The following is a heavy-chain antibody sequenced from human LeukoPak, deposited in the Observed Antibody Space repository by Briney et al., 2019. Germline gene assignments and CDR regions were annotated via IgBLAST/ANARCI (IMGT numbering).Heavy chain of an antibody. D-gene: IGHD2-8*01. CDR3: ARGLIVLMVYALPLYNWLDP. V-gene: IGHV4-34*01. CDR2: INHSGST. J-gene: IGHJ5*02. Sequence: PSETLSLTCAVYGGSFSGYYWSWLRQPPGKGLEWIGEINHSGSTNYNPSLKSRVTISVDTSKNQFSLKLSSVTAADTAVYYCARGLIVLMVYALPLYNWLDPWGQGTLVTVSS. CDR1: GGSFSGYY.